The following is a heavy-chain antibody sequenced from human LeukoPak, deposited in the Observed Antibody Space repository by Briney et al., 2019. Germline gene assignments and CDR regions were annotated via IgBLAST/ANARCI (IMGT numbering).Heavy chain of an antibody. CDR3: AKSLWGTSGCTDY. CDR1: GFTFSDYA. D-gene: IGHD2-15*01. Sequence: GGSLRLSCAASGFTFSDYAMTWVRQAPGKGLQWVSNIGGRDDATYYADSVKGRFTISRDNFKNTVYLEMSNLRIEDTAIYYCAKSLWGTSGCTDYWGQGTLVTVSS. CDR2: IGGRDDAT. J-gene: IGHJ4*02. V-gene: IGHV3-23*01.